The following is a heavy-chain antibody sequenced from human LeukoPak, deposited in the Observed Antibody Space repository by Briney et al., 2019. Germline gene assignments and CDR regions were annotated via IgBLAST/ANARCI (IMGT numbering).Heavy chain of an antibody. D-gene: IGHD1-7*01. Sequence: GSLRLSCAASGFIFSSNWMSWVRQAPGKGLEWVANIKQDGSEKYYVDSVKGRFTISRDNAKNSLYLQMNSLRAEDTAVYYCARGATDTTRWFDPWGQGTLVTVSS. CDR3: ARGATDTTRWFDP. J-gene: IGHJ5*02. CDR2: IKQDGSEK. V-gene: IGHV3-7*01. CDR1: GFIFSSNW.